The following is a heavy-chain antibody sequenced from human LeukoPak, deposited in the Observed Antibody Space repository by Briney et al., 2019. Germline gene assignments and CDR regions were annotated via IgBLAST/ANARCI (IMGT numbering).Heavy chain of an antibody. Sequence: SETLSLTCTVSGGSISSSSYYWGWIRQPPGKGLEWIGSIYYSGSTNYNPSLKSRVTISVDTSKNQFSLKLSSVTAADTAVYYCASEIAEAFDYWGQGTLVTVSS. J-gene: IGHJ4*02. D-gene: IGHD6-13*01. CDR2: IYYSGST. V-gene: IGHV4-39*07. CDR3: ASEIAEAFDY. CDR1: GGSISSSSYY.